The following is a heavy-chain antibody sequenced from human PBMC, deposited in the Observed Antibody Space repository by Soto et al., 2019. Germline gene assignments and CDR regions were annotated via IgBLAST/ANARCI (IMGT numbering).Heavy chain of an antibody. Sequence: EVQLVESGGGLVRPGGSLRLSCAASGFTFSSYSINWVRQAQGKGLEWVSSIGRVSSHIYYADSVKGRFTVSRDNAKNSLYLQMNNLRVEDTAVYYCARDVYTGYDSYYYYYMDVWGKGTTVTVSS. CDR1: GFTFSSYS. V-gene: IGHV3-21*01. CDR3: ARDVYTGYDSYYYYYMDV. J-gene: IGHJ6*03. D-gene: IGHD5-12*01. CDR2: IGRVSSHI.